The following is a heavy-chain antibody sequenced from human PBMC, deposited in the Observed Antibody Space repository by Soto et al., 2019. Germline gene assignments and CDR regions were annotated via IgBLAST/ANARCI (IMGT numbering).Heavy chain of an antibody. CDR3: ASAATLPAMVTLHYYYGMDV. Sequence: GASVKVSCKASGGTFSSYAISWVRQAPGQGLEWMGGIIPIFGTANYAQKFQGRVTITADESTSTAYMELSSLRSEDTAVYYCASAATLPAMVTLHYYYGMDVWGQGTXVTVSS. CDR2: IIPIFGTA. J-gene: IGHJ6*02. D-gene: IGHD5-18*01. CDR1: GGTFSSYA. V-gene: IGHV1-69*13.